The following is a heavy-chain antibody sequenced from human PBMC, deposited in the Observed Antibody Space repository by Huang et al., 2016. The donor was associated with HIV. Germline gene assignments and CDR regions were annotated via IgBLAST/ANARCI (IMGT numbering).Heavy chain of an antibody. CDR3: RIILVRGLIDAVDY. CDR2: INTNNGNP. J-gene: IGHJ4*02. Sequence: QVQLVQSGSELKKPGASVKVSCKASGYPFTSHAINWVRQAPGQGLEWMGWINTNNGNPTYAPGFTVRIVFSVDTSVSTAYLQISSLKAEDTAVYYCRIILVRGLIDAVDYWGQGTLVTVSS. V-gene: IGHV7-4-1*02. CDR1: GYPFTSHA. D-gene: IGHD3-10*01.